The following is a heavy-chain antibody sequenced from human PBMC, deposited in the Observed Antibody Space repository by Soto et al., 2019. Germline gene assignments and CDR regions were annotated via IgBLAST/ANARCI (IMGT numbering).Heavy chain of an antibody. D-gene: IGHD4-4*01. CDR2: ISAYNGNT. J-gene: IGHJ5*02. CDR1: GYTFTSYG. CDR3: ARDREGERDDYSNYRFDP. V-gene: IGHV1-18*04. Sequence: GASVKVPCKASGYTFTSYGISWVRQAPGQGLEWMGWISAYNGNTNYAQKLQGRVTMTTDTSTSTAYMELRSLRSDDTAVYYCARDREGERDDYSNYRFDPWGQGTLVTVSS.